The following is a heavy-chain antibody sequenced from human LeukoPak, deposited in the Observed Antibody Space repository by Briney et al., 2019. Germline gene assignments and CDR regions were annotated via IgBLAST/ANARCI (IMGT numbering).Heavy chain of an antibody. CDR1: GFTFNTYT. J-gene: IGHJ4*02. V-gene: IGHV3-21*01. CDR2: ISSRSDYK. D-gene: IGHD2-2*01. Sequence: GGSLRLSCVASGFTFNTYTLNWVRQAPGKGLEWIASISSRSDYKYYAPSVRGHFTISRDNAKKSLYLQMSSLRVDDTAVYYCTDSSCSFYFDFWGQGTLVTVSS. CDR3: TDSSCSFYFDF.